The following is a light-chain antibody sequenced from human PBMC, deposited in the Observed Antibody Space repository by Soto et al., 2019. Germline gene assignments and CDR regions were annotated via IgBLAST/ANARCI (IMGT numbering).Light chain of an antibody. CDR2: DAS. J-gene: IGKJ1*01. CDR1: QSVSSY. Sequence: EIVLTQSPATLSLSPGERATLSCRASQSVSSYLAWYQQRRGQAPRLLIYDASKRATGIPARFSGSGSGTDFTLTISSLEPEDFAVYYCQQRSNWPPKWTFGQGTRVEIK. CDR3: QQRSNWPPKWT. V-gene: IGKV3-11*01.